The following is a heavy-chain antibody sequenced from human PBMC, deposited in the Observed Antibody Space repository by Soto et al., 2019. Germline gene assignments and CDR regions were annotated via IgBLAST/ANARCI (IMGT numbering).Heavy chain of an antibody. V-gene: IGHV5-51*01. Sequence: GESLKISCKGSGYSFTIYWIGWVRQMPGKGLEWTGIIYPGDSDTRYSTSFQGQVTISADKSISTAYLQWRSLKASDTAMYYCSRHGPRVYYDNSDYYYYGMDVWGQGTTVTVSS. CDR1: GYSFTIYW. CDR3: SRHGPRVYYDNSDYYYYGMDV. CDR2: IYPGDSDT. D-gene: IGHD3-22*01. J-gene: IGHJ6*02.